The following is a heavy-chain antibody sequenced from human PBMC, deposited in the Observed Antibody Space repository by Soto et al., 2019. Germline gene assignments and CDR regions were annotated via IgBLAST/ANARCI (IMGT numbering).Heavy chain of an antibody. Sequence: QVQLVQSGAEVKKPGSSVKVSCKASGGTFSSYAISWVRQAPGQGLEWMGGIIPIFGTANYAQKFQGRVTITADESTSTAYMELRSMRSADTAVYYCAGGGVGRAEYWYFDLWGRGTLVTVSS. V-gene: IGHV1-69*01. CDR2: IIPIFGTA. CDR3: AGGGVGRAEYWYFDL. D-gene: IGHD1-26*01. CDR1: GGTFSSYA. J-gene: IGHJ2*01.